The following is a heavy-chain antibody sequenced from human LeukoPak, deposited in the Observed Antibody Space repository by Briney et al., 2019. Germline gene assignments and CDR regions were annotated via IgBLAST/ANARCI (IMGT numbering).Heavy chain of an antibody. Sequence: PGGSLRLSCAASGFTFSTYAMSWVRQAPGKGLEWISSISGGGGSTYYADSVKGRFTISRDNSKNTLYLQMNSLRVEDTAVYYCAKDPYCSSTSCYLGTPDYWGQGTLVTVSS. D-gene: IGHD2-2*01. CDR1: GFTFSTYA. J-gene: IGHJ4*02. V-gene: IGHV3-23*01. CDR2: ISGGGGST. CDR3: AKDPYCSSTSCYLGTPDY.